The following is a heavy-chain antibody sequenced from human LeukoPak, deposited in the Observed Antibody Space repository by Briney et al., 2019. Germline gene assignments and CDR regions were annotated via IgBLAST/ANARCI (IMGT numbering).Heavy chain of an antibody. CDR3: ARQPGYCSSTSCHPVDY. D-gene: IGHD2-2*01. CDR1: SGSISSGSYY. J-gene: IGHJ4*02. Sequence: NPSETLSLTCTVSSGSISSGSYYWSWIRQPAGKGLEWIGRVYTSGNTNYNPSLKSRVTISVDTSKNQFSLKLSSVTAADTAVYYCARQPGYCSSTSCHPVDYWGQGTLVTVSS. CDR2: VYTSGNT. V-gene: IGHV4-61*02.